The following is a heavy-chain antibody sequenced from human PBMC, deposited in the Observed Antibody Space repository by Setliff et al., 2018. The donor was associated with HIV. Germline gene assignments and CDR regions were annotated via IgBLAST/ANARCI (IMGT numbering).Heavy chain of an antibody. CDR3: ARDRGGAAAIQNYYMDV. D-gene: IGHD6-13*01. J-gene: IGHJ6*03. V-gene: IGHV1-2*02. CDR2: INPNSGGT. CDR1: GYTFTGYY. Sequence: ASVKVCCKASGYTFTGYYMHWVRQAPGQGLEWMGWINPNSGGTNYAQKFQGRVTMTRDTSISTAYMELSRLRSDDTAVYYCARDRGGAAAIQNYYMDVWGKGTTVTVSS.